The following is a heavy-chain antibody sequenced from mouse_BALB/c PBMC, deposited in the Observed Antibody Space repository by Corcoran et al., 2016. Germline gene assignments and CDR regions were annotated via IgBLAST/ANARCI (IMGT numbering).Heavy chain of an antibody. Sequence: EVQLQQSGAELVKPGASVKLSCTASGFNIKDTYMHWVKQRPEQCLEWIGRIDPANGNTKYDPKCQGKATITADTSSNTAYLQLSSLTSEDTAVDYCANWDWYFDVWGAGTTVTVSS. CDR1: GFNIKDTY. J-gene: IGHJ1*01. D-gene: IGHD4-1*01. CDR3: ANWDWYFDV. CDR2: IDPANGNT. V-gene: IGHV14-3*02.